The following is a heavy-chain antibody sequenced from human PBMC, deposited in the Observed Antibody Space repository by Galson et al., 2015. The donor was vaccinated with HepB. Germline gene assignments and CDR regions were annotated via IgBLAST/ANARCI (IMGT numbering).Heavy chain of an antibody. CDR3: ARDGYDILTVLHTKRHYYYYGMDV. V-gene: IGHV3-74*01. J-gene: IGHJ6*02. CDR2: INSDGSGT. CDR1: GFTFSSYW. Sequence: SLRLSCAASGFTFSSYWMHWVRQAPGKGLVWVSRINSDGSGTSYADSVKGRFTISRDNAKNTLYLQMNSLRAEDTAVYYCARDGYDILTVLHTKRHYYYYGMDVWGQGTTVTVSS. D-gene: IGHD3-9*01.